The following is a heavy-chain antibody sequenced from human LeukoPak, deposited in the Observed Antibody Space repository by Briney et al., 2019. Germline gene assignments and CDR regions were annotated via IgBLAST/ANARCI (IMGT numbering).Heavy chain of an antibody. D-gene: IGHD1-1*01. Sequence: ASVKVSCKASGYTFTGYYMHWVRQAPGQGLEWMGWINPNSGGTNYAQKFQGRVTMTRDTSTSTVYMELSSPRSEDTAVYYCARGVWKGPYGMDVWGQGTTVTVSS. CDR1: GYTFTGYY. CDR3: ARGVWKGPYGMDV. CDR2: INPNSGGT. J-gene: IGHJ6*02. V-gene: IGHV1-2*02.